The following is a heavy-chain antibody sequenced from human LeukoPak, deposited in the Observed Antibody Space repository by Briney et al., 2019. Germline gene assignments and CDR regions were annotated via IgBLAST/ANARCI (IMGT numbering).Heavy chain of an antibody. Sequence: GGSLRLSCAASGFTFSNAWMSWVRQAPGKGLEWVGRIKSKTDGGTTDYAAPVKGRFTISRDDSKNTLYLQMNSLRAEDTAVYYCAKGLRFLDYYYYYMDVWGKGTTVTVSS. V-gene: IGHV3-15*01. J-gene: IGHJ6*03. CDR1: GFTFSNAW. D-gene: IGHD3-3*01. CDR2: IKSKTDGGTT. CDR3: AKGLRFLDYYYYYMDV.